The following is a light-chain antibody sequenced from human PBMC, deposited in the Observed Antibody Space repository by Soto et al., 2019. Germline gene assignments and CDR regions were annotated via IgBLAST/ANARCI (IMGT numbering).Light chain of an antibody. CDR1: SSNIGAGYD. J-gene: IGLJ2*01. V-gene: IGLV1-40*01. CDR2: GNS. Sequence: QSVLTQPPSVSGAPGQRVTISCTGSSSNIGAGYDVHWYQQLPGTAPKLLIYGNSNRPSGVPDRFSGSKSGTSASLAITGLQAEDEADSYCQSYDSSVSKVVFGGGTKLTVL. CDR3: QSYDSSVSKVV.